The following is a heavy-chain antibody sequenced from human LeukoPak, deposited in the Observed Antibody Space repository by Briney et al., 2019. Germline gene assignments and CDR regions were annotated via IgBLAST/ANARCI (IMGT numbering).Heavy chain of an antibody. J-gene: IGHJ4*02. CDR3: ARGGATVVTPRALDY. CDR2: INHSGST. CDR1: GGSISSYY. Sequence: SETLSLTCTVSGGSISSYYWSWIRQPPGKGLEWIGEINHSGSTNYNPSLKSRVTISVDTSKNQFSLKLSSVTAADTAVYYCARGGATVVTPRALDYWGQGTLVTVSS. V-gene: IGHV4-34*01. D-gene: IGHD4-23*01.